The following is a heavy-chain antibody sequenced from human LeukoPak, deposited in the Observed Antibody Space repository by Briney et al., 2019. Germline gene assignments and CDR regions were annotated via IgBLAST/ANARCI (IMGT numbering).Heavy chain of an antibody. CDR3: VRAPQTHSSGYYDH. CDR2: INFDGSST. D-gene: IGHD3-22*01. CDR1: GFTFSRYW. Sequence: GGSLRLSCAASGFTFSRYWMHWVRQAPGKGLVWVSRINFDGSSTNYADSVKGRFTISRDNARNTLYLQLNSLRAEDTAVYYCVRAPQTHSSGYYDHWGQGTLVTVSS. J-gene: IGHJ4*02. V-gene: IGHV3-74*01.